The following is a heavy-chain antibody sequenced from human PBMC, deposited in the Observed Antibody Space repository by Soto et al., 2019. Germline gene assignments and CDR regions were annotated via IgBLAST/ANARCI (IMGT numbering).Heavy chain of an antibody. CDR2: ISYSGST. CDR3: ARADPDASVGY. Sequence: SETLSLTCTVSGGSISSYYWTWLRQSPGRGLEWIGYISYSGSTYYNPSLKSRVTISADTSKNQFSLRMNSMIAADTAVYYCARADPDASVGYWGQGNLVTVS. V-gene: IGHV4-59*01. D-gene: IGHD2-15*01. J-gene: IGHJ4*02. CDR1: GGSISSYY.